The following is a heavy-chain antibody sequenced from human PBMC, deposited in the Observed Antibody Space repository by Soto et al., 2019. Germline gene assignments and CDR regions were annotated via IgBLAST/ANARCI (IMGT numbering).Heavy chain of an antibody. CDR2: FDPEDGET. D-gene: IGHD1-26*01. CDR3: ATVIPYTYSGSYSDAFDI. V-gene: IGHV1-24*01. J-gene: IGHJ3*02. CDR1: GYTLTELS. Sequence: ASVKVSCKVSGYTLTELSMHWVRQAPGKGLEWMGGFDPEDGETIYAQKFQGRVTMTEDTSTDTAYMELSSLRSEDTAVYYCATVIPYTYSGSYSDAFDIWGQGTMVTVSS.